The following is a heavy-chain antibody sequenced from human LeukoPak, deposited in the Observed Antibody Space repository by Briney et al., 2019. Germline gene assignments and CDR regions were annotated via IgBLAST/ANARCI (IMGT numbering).Heavy chain of an antibody. J-gene: IGHJ4*02. Sequence: GGSLRLSCAASGFTFSSSGMHWVRQAPGKGLDWVAVIWYDGSNKYYADSVKGRFTISRDNSKNTLYLQMTSLRAEDTAVYYCARGSGWYVIDYWGQGTLVTVSS. V-gene: IGHV3-33*01. CDR1: GFTFSSSG. CDR2: IWYDGSNK. CDR3: ARGSGWYVIDY. D-gene: IGHD6-19*01.